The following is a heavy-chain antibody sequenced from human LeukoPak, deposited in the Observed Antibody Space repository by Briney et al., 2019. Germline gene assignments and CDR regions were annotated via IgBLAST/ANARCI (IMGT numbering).Heavy chain of an antibody. D-gene: IGHD6-13*01. CDR3: ARHRKQQLVPSWFDP. Sequence: SETVSLTCTVSGGSISSYYWSWIRQPPGKGLEWIGYIYYSGSTNYNPSLKSRVTISVDTSKNQFSLKLSSVTAADTAVYYCARHRKQQLVPSWFDPWGQGTLVTVSS. V-gene: IGHV4-59*08. J-gene: IGHJ5*02. CDR1: GGSISSYY. CDR2: IYYSGST.